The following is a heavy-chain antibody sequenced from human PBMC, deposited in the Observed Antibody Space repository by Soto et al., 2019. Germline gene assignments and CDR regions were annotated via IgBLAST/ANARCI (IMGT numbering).Heavy chain of an antibody. CDR2: ISWDDDK. D-gene: IGHD4-17*01. Sequence: QITLKESGPTLVKPTQTLTLTCTFSGFSLSTSGVGVGWIRQPPGKALEWLALISWDDDKRYSPSLKSRLTITKDTSKNQVVLTMTNMDPVDTATYYCAHRPPDYGDYVEIAFDIWGQGPMVTVSS. V-gene: IGHV2-5*02. J-gene: IGHJ3*02. CDR1: GFSLSTSGVG. CDR3: AHRPPDYGDYVEIAFDI.